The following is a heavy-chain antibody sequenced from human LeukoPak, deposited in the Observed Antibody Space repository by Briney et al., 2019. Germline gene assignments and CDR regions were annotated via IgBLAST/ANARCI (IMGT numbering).Heavy chain of an antibody. Sequence: SVKVSCKASEGTFSSYAISWVRQAPGQGLEWMGGIIPIFGTANYAQKFQGRVTITADESTSTAYMELSRLRSDDTAVYYCARSGGYYYYYYMDVWGKGTTVTVSS. CDR3: ARSGGYYYYYYMDV. CDR2: IIPIFGTA. V-gene: IGHV1-69*01. J-gene: IGHJ6*03. CDR1: EGTFSSYA. D-gene: IGHD2-15*01.